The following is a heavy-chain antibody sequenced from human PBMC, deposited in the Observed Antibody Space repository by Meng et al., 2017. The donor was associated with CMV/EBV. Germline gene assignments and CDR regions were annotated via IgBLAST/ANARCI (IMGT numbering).Heavy chain of an antibody. V-gene: IGHV3-74*01. CDR3: ARAGDTAMGPPDY. CDR1: GFTFSSYW. Sequence: VQLGGSGGGLVQPGGSLGLSCAASGFTFSSYWMHWVRQAPGKGLVWVSRINSDGSSTSYADSVKGRFTISRDNAKNTLYLQMNSLRAEDTAVYYCARAGDTAMGPPDYWGQGTLVTVSS. J-gene: IGHJ4*02. CDR2: INSDGSST. D-gene: IGHD5-18*01.